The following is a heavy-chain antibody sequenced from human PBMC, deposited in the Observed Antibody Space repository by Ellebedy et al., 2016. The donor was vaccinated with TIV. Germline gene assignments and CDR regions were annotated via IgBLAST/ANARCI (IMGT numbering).Heavy chain of an antibody. CDR1: GGSMSNFY. D-gene: IGHD3/OR15-3a*01. Sequence: MPSETLSLTCTVSGGSMSNFYWSWIRQPPGKGLEWIGYIFYSGTTSYSPSLKSRATISVDTSKNQFSLELSSVTAADTALYYCARHWGTGYAYYFDYWGQGTLVTVSS. CDR3: ARHWGTGYAYYFDY. J-gene: IGHJ4*02. V-gene: IGHV4-59*08. CDR2: IFYSGTT.